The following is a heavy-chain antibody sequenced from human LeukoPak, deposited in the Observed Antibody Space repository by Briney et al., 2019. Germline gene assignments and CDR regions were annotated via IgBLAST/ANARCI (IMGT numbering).Heavy chain of an antibody. CDR3: ARLPSIGWDWYFDL. V-gene: IGHV4-61*02. Sequence: PSETLSLTCTVSGGSISSGSNFWSWIRQPAGKGLGWIGRIHTSGSINYNPSLKSRVTISVDTSKNQFSLKLSSVTAADTAVYYCARLPSIGWDWYFDLWGRGTLVTVSS. CDR2: IHTSGSI. D-gene: IGHD6-6*01. CDR1: GGSISSGSNF. J-gene: IGHJ2*01.